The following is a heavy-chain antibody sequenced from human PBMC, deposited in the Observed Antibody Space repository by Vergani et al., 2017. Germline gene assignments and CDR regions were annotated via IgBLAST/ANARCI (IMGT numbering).Heavy chain of an antibody. CDR2: ISSSSSYI. Sequence: EVQLVESGGGLVKPGGSLRLSCAASGFTFSSYSMNWVRQAPGKGLEWVSSISSSSSYIYYADSVKGRLTISRDNAKNSLYLQMNSLRAEDTAVYYCARDRESGDYDFWSGYYAVDYWGQGTLVTVSS. D-gene: IGHD3-3*01. CDR1: GFTFSSYS. J-gene: IGHJ4*02. V-gene: IGHV3-21*01. CDR3: ARDRESGDYDFWSGYYAVDY.